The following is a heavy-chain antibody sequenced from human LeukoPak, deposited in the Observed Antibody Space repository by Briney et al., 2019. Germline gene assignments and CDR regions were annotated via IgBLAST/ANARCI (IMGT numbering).Heavy chain of an antibody. J-gene: IGHJ3*01. V-gene: IGHV3-7*05. CDR3: AGDGGPFHF. Sequence: PGGSLRLSCAASGFTFRSYWMSWVRQAPGKGLEWVANINQDGSEKYYVDSVKGRFTISRDNAKNSLYLQMNSLRAEDTAVYYCAGDGGPFHFWGQGTMVTVSS. D-gene: IGHD3-16*01. CDR2: INQDGSEK. CDR1: GFTFRSYW.